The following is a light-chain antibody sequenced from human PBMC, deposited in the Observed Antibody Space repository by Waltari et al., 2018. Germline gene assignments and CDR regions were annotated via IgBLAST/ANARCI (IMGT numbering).Light chain of an antibody. J-gene: IGKJ1*01. Sequence: EIVLTQSPGTLSLSPGERAPLSCRASQSIGRYLVWDQQKPGQAPRLLIYGASSRAAGIPDRFSGSGSGTDFSLTISRLEPEDFAVYYCQNHERLPAVFGQGTKVEIK. V-gene: IGKV3-20*01. CDR3: QNHERLPAV. CDR1: QSIGRY. CDR2: GAS.